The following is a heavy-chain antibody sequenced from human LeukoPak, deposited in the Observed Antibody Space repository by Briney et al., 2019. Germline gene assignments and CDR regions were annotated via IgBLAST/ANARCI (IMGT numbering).Heavy chain of an antibody. V-gene: IGHV3-23*01. CDR2: ISGSGDST. D-gene: IGHD6-13*01. J-gene: IGHJ4*02. CDR3: ARDFAAAGTWENYFDY. CDR1: GFTFNNFA. Sequence: PGGSLRLSCAASGFTFNNFAMNWVRQAPGKGLEWVSAISGSGDSTYYADSVKGRFTISRDNSKNTLYLQMNSLRAEDTAVYYCARDFAAAGTWENYFDYWGQGTLVTVSS.